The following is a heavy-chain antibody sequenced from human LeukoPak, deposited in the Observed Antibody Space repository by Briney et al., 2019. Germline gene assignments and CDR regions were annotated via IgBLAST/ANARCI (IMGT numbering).Heavy chain of an antibody. Sequence: GASVKVSCTASGYTFTHHEINWVRQALGQGLEWMGWINPQNDVTAYAQKFQGRVTITKDTSLHTAYLELTRLTSDDTAFYYCARGLLTGDYGEQMGDFWGRGTPVTVSS. D-gene: IGHD4-17*01. CDR1: GYTFTHHE. V-gene: IGHV1-8*01. CDR2: INPQNDVT. J-gene: IGHJ4*02. CDR3: ARGLLTGDYGEQMGDF.